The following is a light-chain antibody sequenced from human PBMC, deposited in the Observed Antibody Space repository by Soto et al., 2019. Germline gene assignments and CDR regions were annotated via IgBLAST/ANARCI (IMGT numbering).Light chain of an antibody. CDR2: EVT. Sequence: QSALTQPASVSGSPGQSITISCTGTSSDVGGYNYVSWYQQHPDKAPKLMIYEVTNRPSGVSDRFSGSKSGNTASLTISGLQAEDEADYYCNSYTSSGTLVFGGGTKLSVL. CDR1: SSDVGGYNY. J-gene: IGLJ2*01. CDR3: NSYTSSGTLV. V-gene: IGLV2-14*01.